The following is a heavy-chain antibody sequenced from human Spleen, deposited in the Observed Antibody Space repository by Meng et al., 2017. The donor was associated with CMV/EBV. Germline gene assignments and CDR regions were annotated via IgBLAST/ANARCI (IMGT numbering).Heavy chain of an antibody. V-gene: IGHV3-30-3*02. CDR2: MSHDGTNK. D-gene: IGHD1/OR15-1a*01. CDR1: GFTFSNFA. CDR3: AKDQQSPFSYYFYGMDV. Sequence: GESLKISCAGSGFTFSNFAMHWVRQTPGKGLEWVAVMSHDGTNKYYRDAVKGRFTISRDNSKNTVHLQMNSLRAEDTAVYYCAKDQQSPFSYYFYGMDVWGQGTTVTVSS. J-gene: IGHJ6*02.